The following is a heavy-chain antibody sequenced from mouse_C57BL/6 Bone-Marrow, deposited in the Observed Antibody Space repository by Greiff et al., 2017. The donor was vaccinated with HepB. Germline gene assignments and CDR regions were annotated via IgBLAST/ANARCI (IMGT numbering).Heavy chain of an antibody. CDR1: GYTFTDYE. V-gene: IGHV1-15*01. CDR2: IDPETGGT. CDR3: TRSRLDYYFDY. Sequence: QVQLKQSGAELVRPGASVTLSCKASGYTFTDYEMHWVKQTPVHGLEWIGAIDPETGGTAYNQKFKGKAILTADKSSSTAYMELRSLTSEDSAVYYCTRSRLDYYFDYWGQGTTLTVSS. J-gene: IGHJ2*01.